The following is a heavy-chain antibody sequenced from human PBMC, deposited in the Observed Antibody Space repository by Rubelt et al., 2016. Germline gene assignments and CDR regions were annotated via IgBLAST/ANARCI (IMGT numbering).Heavy chain of an antibody. CDR1: GFTFSSYA. J-gene: IGHJ4*02. CDR3: ARVTEYYYDSSGYYYDY. CDR2: IGGGGGNT. V-gene: IGHV3-23*01. D-gene: IGHD3-22*01. Sequence: EVQLLESGGGLVQPGGSLRLSCAASGFTFSSYAMSWVRQAPGKGLEWVSAIGGGGGNTYYANSVKARFPISRDNAKKSLYLQMNSLRAEDTALCYCARVTEYYYDSSGYYYDYWGQGTLVTVSS.